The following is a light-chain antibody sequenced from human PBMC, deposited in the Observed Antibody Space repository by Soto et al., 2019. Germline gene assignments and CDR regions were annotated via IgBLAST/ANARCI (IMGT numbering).Light chain of an antibody. V-gene: IGKV3-20*01. J-gene: IGKJ1*01. CDR1: QSVSSTY. CDR3: QQYGSSSWT. Sequence: EIVLTQSPGTLSLSPGERATLSCRASQSVSSTYFAWYQQRFGQAPRLLIYGASSRATGIPDRFSGSGSGTSFTLTISRLEPEDFAVYYCQQYGSSSWTFGQGPKVEIK. CDR2: GAS.